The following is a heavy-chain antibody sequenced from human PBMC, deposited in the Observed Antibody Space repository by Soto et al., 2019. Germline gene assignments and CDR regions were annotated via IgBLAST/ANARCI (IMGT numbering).Heavy chain of an antibody. J-gene: IGHJ4*02. Sequence: QVQLVQSGTEVKKRGASVKVSCKASGYTITSYDINWVRQATEQGLEWMGWMNPNSGNTVYAQKFQGRVTMTRNTSISTAYMELSSPRSEDTAVYYCARTLYGDNVDYWGQGTLVTVSS. D-gene: IGHD4-17*01. CDR1: GYTITSYD. CDR2: MNPNSGNT. V-gene: IGHV1-8*01. CDR3: ARTLYGDNVDY.